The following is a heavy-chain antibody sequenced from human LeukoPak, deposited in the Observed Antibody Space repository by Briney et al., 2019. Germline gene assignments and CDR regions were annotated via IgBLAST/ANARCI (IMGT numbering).Heavy chain of an antibody. D-gene: IGHD2-15*01. V-gene: IGHV3-23*01. J-gene: IGHJ6*02. CDR2: ISGSGGYT. CDR1: RFTFDSYA. CDR3: AKWTGANCYSGGLDV. Sequence: GGSLRLSCAASRFTFDSYAMTWVRQAPGRGREGFSGISGSGGYTFYADSVKGRFTISRDNLKNTVYLQMISLRAEDTALYYCAKWTGANCYSGGLDVWGQGTTVTVSS.